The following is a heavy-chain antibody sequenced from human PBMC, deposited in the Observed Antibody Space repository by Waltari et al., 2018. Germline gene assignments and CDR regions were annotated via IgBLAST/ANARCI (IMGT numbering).Heavy chain of an antibody. V-gene: IGHV1-69*14. CDR1: GGTFSSYA. CDR2: ITPIFGTA. CDR3: AREGQVATARTFDY. Sequence: QVQLVQSGAEVKKPGSSVKVSCKASGGTFSSYAISWVRQAPGQGLEWMGGITPIFGTANDAQKFQGRVTITADKSTSTAYMELSSLRSEDTAVYYCAREGQVATARTFDYWGQGTLVTVSS. J-gene: IGHJ4*02. D-gene: IGHD5-12*01.